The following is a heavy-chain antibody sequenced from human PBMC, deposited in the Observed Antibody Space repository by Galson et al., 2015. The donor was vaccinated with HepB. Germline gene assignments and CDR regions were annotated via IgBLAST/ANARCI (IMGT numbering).Heavy chain of an antibody. J-gene: IGHJ4*02. Sequence: SVKVSCKASGYTFTGYYMHWVRQAPGQGLEWMGWINPNSGGTNYAQKFQGRVTMTRDTSISTAYMELSRLRSDDTAVYYCARRYSSSWYENYFDYWDQGTLVTVSS. D-gene: IGHD6-13*01. CDR1: GYTFTGYY. CDR3: ARRYSSSWYENYFDY. CDR2: INPNSGGT. V-gene: IGHV1-2*02.